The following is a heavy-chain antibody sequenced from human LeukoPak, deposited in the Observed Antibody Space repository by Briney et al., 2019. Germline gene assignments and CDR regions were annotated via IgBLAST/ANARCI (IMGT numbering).Heavy chain of an antibody. J-gene: IGHJ4*02. Sequence: PGGSLRLSCAASGFTFSTFWMHWVRQAPGKGLVWVSRINSDGSSPTYADSVKGRFTISRDNSKNTLYLQMNSLRAEDTAVYYCAAAKRWLQTPGDYWGQGILVTVSS. D-gene: IGHD5-24*01. CDR3: AAAKRWLQTPGDY. CDR1: GFTFSTFW. CDR2: INSDGSSP. V-gene: IGHV3-74*01.